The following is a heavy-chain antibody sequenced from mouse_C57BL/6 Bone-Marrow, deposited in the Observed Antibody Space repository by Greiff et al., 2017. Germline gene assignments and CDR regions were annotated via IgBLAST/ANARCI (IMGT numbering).Heavy chain of an antibody. CDR3: AISKNRGSWFAY. J-gene: IGHJ3*01. V-gene: IGHV1-54*01. CDR1: GYAFTNYL. CDR2: INPGSGGT. Sequence: QVQLQQSGAELVRPGTSVKVSCKASGYAFTNYLIEWVKQRPGQGLEWIGVINPGSGGTNYNEKFKGKATLTADKSSSTAYMQHSSLTSEDSAVYFCAISKNRGSWFAYWGQGTRVTVSA. D-gene: IGHD3-1*01.